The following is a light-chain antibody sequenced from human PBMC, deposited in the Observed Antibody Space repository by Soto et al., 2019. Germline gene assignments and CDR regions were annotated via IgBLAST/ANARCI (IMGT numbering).Light chain of an antibody. CDR3: RSYAGSIL. V-gene: IGLV2-8*01. Sequence: QSVLTQPPSASGSPGQSVTISCTGTSSDVGGYNYVSWYQQHPGKAPKLMIYEVSKRPSGVPDRFSGSKSGNTASLTVSGLQAEDEADYYCRSYAGSILFGGGTQLTV. CDR2: EVS. J-gene: IGLJ2*01. CDR1: SSDVGGYNY.